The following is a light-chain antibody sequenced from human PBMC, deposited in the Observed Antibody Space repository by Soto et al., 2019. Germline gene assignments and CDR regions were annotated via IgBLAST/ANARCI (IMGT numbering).Light chain of an antibody. Sequence: EILLTQSPATLSLSPGERATPSCRASQSVSSYLAWYQQKPGQAPRLLIYDASNRATGIPARFSGSGSGTDFTLTISSLEPEDFAVYYCQQRSNLPPYTFGQGTKVDIK. J-gene: IGKJ2*01. CDR2: DAS. CDR3: QQRSNLPPYT. V-gene: IGKV3-11*01. CDR1: QSVSSY.